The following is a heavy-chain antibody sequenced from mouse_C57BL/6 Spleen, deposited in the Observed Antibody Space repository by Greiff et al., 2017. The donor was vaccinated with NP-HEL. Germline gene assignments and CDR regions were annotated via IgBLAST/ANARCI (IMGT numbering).Heavy chain of an antibody. J-gene: IGHJ2*01. CDR2: ISSGGSYT. CDR3: ARHVYYDYEDYFDY. D-gene: IGHD2-4*01. Sequence: EVHLVESGGDLVKPGGSLKLSCAASGFTFSSYGMSWVRQTPDKRLEWVATISSGGSYTYYPDSVKGRFTISRDNANNTLYLQMSSLKSEDTAMYFCARHVYYDYEDYFDYWGQGTTLTVSS. CDR1: GFTFSSYG. V-gene: IGHV5-6*01.